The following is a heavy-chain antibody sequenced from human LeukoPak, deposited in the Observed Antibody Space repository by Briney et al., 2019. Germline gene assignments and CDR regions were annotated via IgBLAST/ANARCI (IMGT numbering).Heavy chain of an antibody. V-gene: IGHV3-64D*09. CDR3: VKDRYVDY. CDR1: GFSFSSYA. Sequence: PGGSLRLSCSVSGFSFSSYAMHWVRQAPGKGLEYVSSISSNGDSTYYADSVKGRFTISRDNSQNTLFLQMSSLRAEDTAVYYCVKDRYVDYWGQGTLVTVSS. J-gene: IGHJ4*02. D-gene: IGHD3-16*01. CDR2: ISSNGDST.